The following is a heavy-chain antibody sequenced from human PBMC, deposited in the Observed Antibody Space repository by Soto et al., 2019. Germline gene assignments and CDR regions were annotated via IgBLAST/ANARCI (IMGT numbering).Heavy chain of an antibody. Sequence: GGSLRLSCAASGFTFSNYAMSWVRQAPGKGLEWVSSITNSGDSTSYTDSVKGRFTISRDNSKSALYLQMSSLRVDDTAVYFCVKAAPYTNIPKGYFAPWGQGTLVTVSS. V-gene: IGHV3-23*01. D-gene: IGHD2-2*02. CDR3: VKAAPYTNIPKGYFAP. CDR1: GFTFSNYA. CDR2: ITNSGDST. J-gene: IGHJ5*02.